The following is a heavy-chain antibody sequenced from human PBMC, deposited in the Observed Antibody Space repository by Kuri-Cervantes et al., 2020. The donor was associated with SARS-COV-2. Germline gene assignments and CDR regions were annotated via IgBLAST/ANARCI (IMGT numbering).Heavy chain of an antibody. D-gene: IGHD6-19*01. CDR1: GGSFSGYY. J-gene: IGHJ6*02. Sequence: SETLSLTCAVYGGSFSGYYWSWIRQPLGKGLEWIGEIHQSGNTYYNPSLKSRVTISVDTSKNQFSLKLSSVTAADTAVYYCARHSSGWRVGYYYYGMDVWGQGTTVTVSS. V-gene: IGHV4-34*01. CDR3: ARHSSGWRVGYYYYGMDV. CDR2: IHQSGNT.